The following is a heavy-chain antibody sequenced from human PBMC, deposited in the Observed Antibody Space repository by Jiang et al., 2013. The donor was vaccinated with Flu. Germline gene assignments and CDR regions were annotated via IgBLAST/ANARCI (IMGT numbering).Heavy chain of an antibody. CDR3: ARHTGEMTTGRPSWFDP. Sequence: LEWMGIIYPGDSDTRYSPSFQGQVTTSADKSISTAYLQWSSLKASDTAMYYCARHTGEMTTGRPSWFDPWGQGTLVTVSS. CDR2: IYPGDSDT. V-gene: IGHV5-51*01. J-gene: IGHJ5*02. D-gene: IGHD4-17*01.